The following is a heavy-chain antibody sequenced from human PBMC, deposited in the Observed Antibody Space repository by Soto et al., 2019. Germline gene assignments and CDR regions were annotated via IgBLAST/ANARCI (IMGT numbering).Heavy chain of an antibody. J-gene: IGHJ4*02. V-gene: IGHV4-59*01. CDR1: AGSLSNYY. CDR3: ARGGRGSGLYFLYYFDL. CDR2: IYHTGST. Sequence: SETLSLTCSVSAGSLSNYYWTWIRQSPGKGLEWIGEIYHTGSTKYNPSLKSRVAISVDMSKNQFSLTLSSVTPADTAVYYCARGGRGSGLYFLYYFDLWGQGTLVTVSS. D-gene: IGHD3-16*01.